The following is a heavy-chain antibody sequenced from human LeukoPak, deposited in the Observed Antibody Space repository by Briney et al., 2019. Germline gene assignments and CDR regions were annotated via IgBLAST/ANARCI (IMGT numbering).Heavy chain of an antibody. V-gene: IGHV3-30*04. CDR1: GFIFSSYA. CDR3: ARNYYHSSAPGSWFDP. CDR2: ISFDENRK. Sequence: GGSLRLSCAASGFIFSSYAMYWVRQAPGKGLEWVALISFDENRKYYRDSVKGRFTISRDNSNNTMHLQMNSARPEDTAVYFCARNYYHSSAPGSWFDPWGQGTLVTVSS. D-gene: IGHD3-22*01. J-gene: IGHJ5*02.